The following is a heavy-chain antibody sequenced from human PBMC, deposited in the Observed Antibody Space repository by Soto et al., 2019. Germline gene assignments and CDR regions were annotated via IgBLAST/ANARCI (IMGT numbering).Heavy chain of an antibody. D-gene: IGHD2-15*01. J-gene: IGHJ6*02. CDR3: ARVSSDIVVVVAPYYYYGMDV. CDR1: GGTFSSYA. Sequence: SVKVSCKASGGTFSSYAISWVRQAPGQGLEWMGGIIPIFGTANYAQKFQGRVTITADESTSTAYMELSSLRSEDTAVYYCARVSSDIVVVVAPYYYYGMDVWGQGTTVTVSS. CDR2: IIPIFGTA. V-gene: IGHV1-69*13.